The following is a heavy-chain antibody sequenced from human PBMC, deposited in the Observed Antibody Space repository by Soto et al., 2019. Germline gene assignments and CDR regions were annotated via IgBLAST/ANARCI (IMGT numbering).Heavy chain of an antibody. CDR1: GGSFSGYY. Sequence: QVQLQQWGAGLLKPSETLSLTCAVYGGSFSGYYWSWIRQPPGKGLEWIGESNHVGNTNYNPSLKSRVTMSVEPSKNQFSMRLSSVTAADTAVYYCARVLIAGVTTDWGQGTLVIVSS. CDR3: ARVLIAGVTTD. D-gene: IGHD5-18*01. V-gene: IGHV4-34*01. CDR2: SNHVGNT. J-gene: IGHJ4*02.